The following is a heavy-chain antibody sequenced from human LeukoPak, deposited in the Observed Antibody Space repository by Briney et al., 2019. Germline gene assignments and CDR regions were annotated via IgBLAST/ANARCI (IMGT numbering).Heavy chain of an antibody. CDR3: AILVGTTRGY. CDR2: LYSTTTT. CDR1: GFTLSSYW. D-gene: IGHD1-26*01. Sequence: PGGSLRLSCAASGFTLSSYWMHWVRQAPGKGLEWVSVLYSTTTTYYADSAKGRFTISRDDSKNTLYLEMNSLRAEDTAVYYCAILVGTTRGYWGQGTLVTVSS. J-gene: IGHJ4*02. V-gene: IGHV3-66*01.